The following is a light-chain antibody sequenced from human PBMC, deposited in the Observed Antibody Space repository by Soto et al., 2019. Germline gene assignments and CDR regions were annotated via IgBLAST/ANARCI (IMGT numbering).Light chain of an antibody. CDR2: DAS. CDR3: QQYNTWPPVT. Sequence: IVVTKSPATLSLSPRERASLSCRASQSVSSYLAWYQQKPGQAPRLLIYDASNRATGIPARFSGSGSGTDFTLTISSLQSEDFAVYYCQQYNTWPPVTFGGGTKVDIK. V-gene: IGKV3-11*01. J-gene: IGKJ4*01. CDR1: QSVSSY.